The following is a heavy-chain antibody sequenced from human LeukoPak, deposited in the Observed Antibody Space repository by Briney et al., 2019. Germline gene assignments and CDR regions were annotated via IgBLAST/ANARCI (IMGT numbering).Heavy chain of an antibody. CDR3: AGVRATVTTAFDY. Sequence: SETLSLTCTFSGGSISSGDYYWTWIRQPPGKGLEWIGYIYYSGSTYYNPSLKSRVTISVDTSKNQFSLKLSSVTAADTAVYYCAGVRATVTTAFDYWGQGTLVTVSS. D-gene: IGHD4-17*01. CDR2: IYYSGST. CDR1: GGSISSGDYY. V-gene: IGHV4-30-4*01. J-gene: IGHJ4*02.